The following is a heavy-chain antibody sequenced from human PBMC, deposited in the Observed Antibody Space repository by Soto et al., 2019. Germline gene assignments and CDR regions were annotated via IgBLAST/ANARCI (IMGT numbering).Heavy chain of an antibody. CDR2: FYTTGRA. CDR1: GGSISSSY. Sequence: SETLSLTCSVSGGSISSSYWNWIRQPAGKGLEWIGRFYTTGRASYNPSLKGRLTLSGDTSKNQFSLRLGSVTAADTAVYYCAREPIEEGPPGYNWSDPWGQGILVTVSS. J-gene: IGHJ5*02. V-gene: IGHV4-4*07. CDR3: AREPIEEGPPGYNWSDP. D-gene: IGHD1-26*01.